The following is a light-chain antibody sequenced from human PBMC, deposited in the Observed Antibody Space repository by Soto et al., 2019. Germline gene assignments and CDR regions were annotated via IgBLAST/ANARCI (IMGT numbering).Light chain of an antibody. CDR2: GAS. CDR3: QQTYSPPSIT. CDR1: QSINTP. J-gene: IGKJ5*01. V-gene: IGKV1-39*01. Sequence: IQMTQSPSSLSASVGDRVTITCRASQSINTPLNWYQQHPGKAPKVLLYGASNLQGGVPSRFSGSGSGSDFTLTITSLQPEDFAIYYCQQTYSPPSITFGQGTRLEIK.